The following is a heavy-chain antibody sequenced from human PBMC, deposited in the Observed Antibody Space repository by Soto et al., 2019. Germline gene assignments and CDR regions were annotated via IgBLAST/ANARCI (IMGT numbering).Heavy chain of an antibody. CDR3: ARNAWTRLDY. Sequence: LETLSLTCGVSGGSLSTPVWWTWVRLTPGKGLEWIGEVFHSGSVNYNPSLQSRVTISVDKSTNHFSLRLTSVTAADTAVAACARNAWTRLDYWGQTALVTVSS. V-gene: IGHV4-4*02. D-gene: IGHD1-1*01. CDR2: VFHSGSV. CDR1: GGSLSTPVW. J-gene: IGHJ4*02.